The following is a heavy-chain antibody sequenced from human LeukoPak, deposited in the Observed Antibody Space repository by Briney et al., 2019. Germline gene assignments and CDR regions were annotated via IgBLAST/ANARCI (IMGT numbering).Heavy chain of an antibody. CDR3: ARRTGYSSGLDAFDI. V-gene: IGHV1-69*13. CDR1: GGTFSSYA. D-gene: IGHD6-19*01. J-gene: IGHJ3*02. Sequence: SVKVSCKASGGTFSSYAISWVRQAPGQGLEWMGGIIPIFGTANYAQKFQGRVTITADESTSTAYMELSSLRSEDTAVYYCARRTGYSSGLDAFDIWGQGTMVTVSS. CDR2: IIPIFGTA.